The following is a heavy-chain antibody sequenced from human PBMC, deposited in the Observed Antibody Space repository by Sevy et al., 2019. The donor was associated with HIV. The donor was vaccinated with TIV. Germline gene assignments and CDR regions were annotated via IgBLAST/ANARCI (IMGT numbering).Heavy chain of an antibody. D-gene: IGHD3-22*01. CDR3: ARDRRFQYYDSSGDPDYFDS. V-gene: IGHV3-21*01. J-gene: IGHJ4*02. CDR1: GFTLSWHD. Sequence: GGSLRLSCAASGFTLSWHDMSWVRQAPGKSLEWISSITASSRFKHYEASGRGRFTIHTDNSGNSLFLEMNSLRADDTAMYYCARDRRFQYYDSSGDPDYFDSWGQGTLVTVSS. CDR2: ITASSRFK.